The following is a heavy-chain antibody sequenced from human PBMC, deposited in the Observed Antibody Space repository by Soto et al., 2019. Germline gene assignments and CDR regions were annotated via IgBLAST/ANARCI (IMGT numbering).Heavy chain of an antibody. CDR1: GFTFSSYS. Sequence: ESLRLSCAASGFTFSSYSMNWVRQAPGKGLEWVSYISSSSSTIYYADSVKGRFTISRDNAKNSLYLQMNSLRDEDTAVYYCASQAAARFDAFDIWGQRTMVTVSS. D-gene: IGHD6-13*01. V-gene: IGHV3-48*02. CDR2: ISSSSSTI. J-gene: IGHJ3*02. CDR3: ASQAAARFDAFDI.